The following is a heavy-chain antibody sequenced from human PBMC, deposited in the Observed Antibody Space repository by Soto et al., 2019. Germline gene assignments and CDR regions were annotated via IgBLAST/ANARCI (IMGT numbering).Heavy chain of an antibody. CDR2: ISDTGSIA. CDR3: AKNQDIAVSLSAIDI. Sequence: GGSLRLSCAASGFAISSYDMSWVRQAPGKGLAWVSAISDTGSIAYYADSVRGRFTVSRDNSKNTLYLQMNSLRAEDTAVYFCAKNQDIAVSLSAIDIWGQGTMVTVSS. V-gene: IGHV3-23*01. J-gene: IGHJ3*02. D-gene: IGHD6-19*01. CDR1: GFAISSYD.